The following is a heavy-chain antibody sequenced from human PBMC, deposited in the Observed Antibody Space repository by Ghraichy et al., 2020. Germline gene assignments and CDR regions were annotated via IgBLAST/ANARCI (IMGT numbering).Heavy chain of an antibody. CDR2: IYYSGST. CDR3: ARYFDGYGDPFDY. J-gene: IGHJ4*02. Sequence: SQTLSLTCTVSGGSISSSSYYWGWIRQPPGKGLEWIGSIYYSGSTYYNPSLKSRVTISVDTSKNQFSLKLSSVTAADTAVYYCARYFDGYGDPFDYWGQGTLVTVSS. CDR1: GGSISSSSYY. D-gene: IGHD4-17*01. V-gene: IGHV4-39*07.